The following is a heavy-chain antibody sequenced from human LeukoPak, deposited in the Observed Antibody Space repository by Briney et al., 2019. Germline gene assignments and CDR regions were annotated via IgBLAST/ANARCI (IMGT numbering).Heavy chain of an antibody. CDR3: AYCSGGRCYYFDY. D-gene: IGHD2-15*01. CDR1: GFTFSSYA. J-gene: IGHJ4*02. CDR2: ISYDGSNK. Sequence: GGSLRLSCAASGFTFSSYAMHWVRQAPGKGLEWVAVISYDGSNKYYADSVKGRFTISRDNSKDTLYLQMNSLRAEDTAVYYCAYCSGGRCYYFDYWGQGTLVTVSS. V-gene: IGHV3-30*04.